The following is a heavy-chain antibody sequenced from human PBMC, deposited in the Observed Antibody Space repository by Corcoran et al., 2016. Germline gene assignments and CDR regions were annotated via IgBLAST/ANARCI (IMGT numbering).Heavy chain of an antibody. CDR2: ISAYNGNT. Sequence: QVRLVQSGAEVKKPGASVKVSCKASGYTFTSYGISWVRQAPGQGLEWMGWISAYNGNTNYAQKLQGRVTMPTDTSTSTAYMELRSLRSDDTAGYYGATPSDYGDSDTNAFDIWGQGTMATVSS. D-gene: IGHD4-17*01. V-gene: IGHV1-18*01. J-gene: IGHJ3*02. CDR1: GYTFTSYG. CDR3: ATPSDYGDSDTNAFDI.